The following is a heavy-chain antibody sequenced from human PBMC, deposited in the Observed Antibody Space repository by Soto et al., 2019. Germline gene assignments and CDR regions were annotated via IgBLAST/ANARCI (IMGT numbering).Heavy chain of an antibody. CDR2: IIPIFGTA. CDR3: ARGGPYYYDSSGYLHYGMDV. CDR1: GGTFSSYA. Sequence: SVKVSCKASGGTFSSYAISWVRQAPGQGLEWMGGIIPIFGTANYAQKFQGRVTITADESTSTAYMELSSLRSEDTAVYYCARGGPYYYDSSGYLHYGMDVWGQGTTVTVSS. D-gene: IGHD3-22*01. J-gene: IGHJ6*02. V-gene: IGHV1-69*13.